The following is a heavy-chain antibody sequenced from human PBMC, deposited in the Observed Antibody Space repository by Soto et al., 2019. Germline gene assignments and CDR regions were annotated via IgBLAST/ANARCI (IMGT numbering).Heavy chain of an antibody. Sequence: EVQLVESGGGLVKPGGSLRLSCAASGFTFSNAWMNWVRQAPGKGLEWVGRIKSKTDGGTTDYAAPVKGRFTISRDDSKNTLYLQMNSLKTEDTAVYYCTTQGTYYYDSSGPGAFDIWGQETMVTVSS. V-gene: IGHV3-15*07. CDR2: IKSKTDGGTT. J-gene: IGHJ3*02. D-gene: IGHD3-22*01. CDR3: TTQGTYYYDSSGPGAFDI. CDR1: GFTFSNAW.